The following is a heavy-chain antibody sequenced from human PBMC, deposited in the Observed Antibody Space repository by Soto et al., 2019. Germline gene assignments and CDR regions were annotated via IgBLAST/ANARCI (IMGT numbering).Heavy chain of an antibody. CDR1: GFTFNNYA. CDR3: ARETGTAVAGSFDF. D-gene: IGHD6-19*01. CDR2: TSSDGSKK. Sequence: QVQLVESGGGVVQPGRSLRLSCAASGFTFNNYAMNWVRQAPGKGLEWVAVTSSDGSKKYYADSVKGRFTVSSDNYKNTMYLQMDGLRAVDTAVYYCARETGTAVAGSFDFWGKGTLVTVSS. V-gene: IGHV3-30-3*01. J-gene: IGHJ4*02.